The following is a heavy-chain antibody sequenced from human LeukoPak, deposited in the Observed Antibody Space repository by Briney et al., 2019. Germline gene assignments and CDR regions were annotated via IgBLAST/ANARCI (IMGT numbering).Heavy chain of an antibody. CDR2: MNPNSGNT. J-gene: IGHJ4*02. Sequence: ASVKVSCKASGYTFASYGIYWVRQAPGQGLEWMGWMNPNSGNTGYAQKFQGRVTMTRNTSISTAYMELSSLRAEDTAVYYCARYYGDYAGFDYWGQGTLVTVSS. V-gene: IGHV1-8*02. CDR3: ARYYGDYAGFDY. D-gene: IGHD4-17*01. CDR1: GYTFASYG.